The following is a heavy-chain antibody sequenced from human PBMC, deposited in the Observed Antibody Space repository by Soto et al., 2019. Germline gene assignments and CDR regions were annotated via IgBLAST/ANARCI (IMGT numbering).Heavy chain of an antibody. CDR2: IYWDDDQ. V-gene: IGHV2-5*02. Sequence: QITLKESGPTLVKPTQPLTRTCTFSGFSFSVNGVALGWIRQPPGQALEWLALIYWDDDQRYNPSLKDRLTITKDTSRNQVVLTMTNMDPVDTATYYCAHKRDVSRGFKYWGQGTLVTVSS. CDR1: GFSFSVNGVA. J-gene: IGHJ4*02. D-gene: IGHD3-10*01. CDR3: AHKRDVSRGFKY.